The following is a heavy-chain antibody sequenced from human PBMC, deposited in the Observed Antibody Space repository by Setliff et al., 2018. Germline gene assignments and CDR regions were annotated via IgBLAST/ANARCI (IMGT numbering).Heavy chain of an antibody. CDR1: GFTFSSYA. V-gene: IGHV3-33*01. CDR3: ARDNGRLPTEKSPYYFYYMDV. Sequence: GESLTISCAASGFTFSSYAMHWVRQAPGKGLDWVAYIWYDGSYTYYTGSVKGRFTISRDNDKNSMHLQMNSLGAEDTAVYYCARDNGRLPTEKSPYYFYYMDVWGEGTTVTVSS. D-gene: IGHD4-4*01. CDR2: IWYDGSYT. J-gene: IGHJ6*03.